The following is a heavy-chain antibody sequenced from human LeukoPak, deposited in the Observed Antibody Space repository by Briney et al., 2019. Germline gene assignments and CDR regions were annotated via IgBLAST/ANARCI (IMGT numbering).Heavy chain of an antibody. D-gene: IGHD6-13*01. CDR3: ARDGIAVAGNWFDP. CDR1: GYTFTRYY. J-gene: IGHJ5*02. V-gene: IGHV1-46*01. CDR2: INPSCGST. Sequence: ASVKVSFKSSGYTFTRYYMHWVRQAPGQGLEWMGIINPSCGSTSYAQKFQGRVTMTSDISTSTVYMELSSLRAEDTAVYYCARDGIAVAGNWFDPWGQGTLVTVSS.